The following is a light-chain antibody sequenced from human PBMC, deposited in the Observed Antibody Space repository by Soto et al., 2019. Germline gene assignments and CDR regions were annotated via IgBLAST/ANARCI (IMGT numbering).Light chain of an antibody. J-gene: IGLJ1*01. Sequence: QSVLTQPASVSGSPGQSVTISCTGTSNDVGAYNYVSWYQQQLGKAPKLMIYEVSNRPSGISNRFSGSKSGNTASLTISGLQAEDEADYYCSSYTISITYVFGTGTKLTVL. V-gene: IGLV2-14*01. CDR2: EVS. CDR3: SSYTISITYV. CDR1: SNDVGAYNY.